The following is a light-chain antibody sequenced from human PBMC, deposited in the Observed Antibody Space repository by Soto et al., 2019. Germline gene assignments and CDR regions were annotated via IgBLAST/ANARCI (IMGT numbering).Light chain of an antibody. V-gene: IGLV2-14*01. CDR1: TSDVGNYNY. CDR2: EVS. Sequence: QSVLTQPASVSGSPGQSITISCTGTTSDVGNYNYVSWYQQHPGKAPKLMIYEVSYRSTGASNRFSGTKSGNTASLTISGLQGEDEADYYCSSYTATNTYVFGTGTTVAVL. CDR3: SSYTATNTYV. J-gene: IGLJ1*01.